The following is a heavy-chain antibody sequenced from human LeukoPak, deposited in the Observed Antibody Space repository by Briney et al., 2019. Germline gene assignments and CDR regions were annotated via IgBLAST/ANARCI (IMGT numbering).Heavy chain of an antibody. V-gene: IGHV1-18*01. D-gene: IGHD6-19*01. J-gene: IGHJ6*02. Sequence: AASVKVSCKASGYTFTSYGISWVRQAPGQGLEWMGWISAYNGNTNYAQKLQGRVTMTTDTSTSTAYMELRSLRSDDTAVYYCARAVRGSSGSYYYYYGMDVWGQGTTVTVSS. CDR2: ISAYNGNT. CDR3: ARAVRGSSGSYYYYYGMDV. CDR1: GYTFTSYG.